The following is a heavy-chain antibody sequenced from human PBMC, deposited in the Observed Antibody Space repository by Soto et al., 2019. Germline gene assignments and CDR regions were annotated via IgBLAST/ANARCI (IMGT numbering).Heavy chain of an antibody. V-gene: IGHV4-4*02. CDR3: ASRIAAAGPYYYYYGMDV. J-gene: IGHJ6*02. D-gene: IGHD6-13*01. Sequence: SETLSLTCAVSGGSISSSNWWSWVRQPPGKGLEWIGEIYHSGSTNYNPSLKSRVTISVDKSKNQFSLKLSSVTAADTAVYYCASRIAAAGPYYYYYGMDVWGQGTTVT. CDR1: GGSISSSNW. CDR2: IYHSGST.